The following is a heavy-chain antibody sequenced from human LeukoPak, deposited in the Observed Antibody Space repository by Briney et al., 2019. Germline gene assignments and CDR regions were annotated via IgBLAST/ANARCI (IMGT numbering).Heavy chain of an antibody. CDR1: GGSFSGYY. CDR3: ARLGPRYCSSTSCPNWFDP. V-gene: IGHV4-34*01. D-gene: IGHD2-2*01. CDR2: INHSGST. J-gene: IGHJ5*02. Sequence: SSETLSLTCAVYGGSFSGYYWSRIRQPPGKGLEWIGEINHSGSTNYNPSLKSRVTISVDTSKNQFSLKLSSVTAADTAVYYCARLGPRYCSSTSCPNWFDPWGQGTLVTVSS.